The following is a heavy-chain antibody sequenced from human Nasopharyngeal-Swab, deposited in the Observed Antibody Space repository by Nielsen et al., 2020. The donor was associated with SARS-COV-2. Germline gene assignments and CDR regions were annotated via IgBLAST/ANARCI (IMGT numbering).Heavy chain of an antibody. CDR3: ARDCSGGSCYSVVDDAFDI. D-gene: IGHD2-15*01. V-gene: IGHV3-21*01. J-gene: IGHJ3*02. CDR2: ISSSSSYI. Sequence: VRQAPGKGLEWVPSISSSSSYIYYADSVKGRFTISRDNAKNSLYLQMNSLRAEDTAVYYCARDCSGGSCYSVVDDAFDIWGQGTKVTVSS.